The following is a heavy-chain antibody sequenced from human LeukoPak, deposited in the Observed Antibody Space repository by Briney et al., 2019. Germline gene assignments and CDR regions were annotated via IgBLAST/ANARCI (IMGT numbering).Heavy chain of an antibody. V-gene: IGHV1-46*01. D-gene: IGHD3-9*01. CDR2: INPSGGST. Sequence: ASVKVSCKASGYTFTSYYMHWVRQAPGQGLEWMGIINPSGGSTSYAQKFQGRVTMTRDMSTSTVYMELSSLRSEDTAVYYCARDRYDILTGYYPSYYFDYWGQGTLVTVSS. CDR1: GYTFTSYY. J-gene: IGHJ4*02. CDR3: ARDRYDILTGYYPSYYFDY.